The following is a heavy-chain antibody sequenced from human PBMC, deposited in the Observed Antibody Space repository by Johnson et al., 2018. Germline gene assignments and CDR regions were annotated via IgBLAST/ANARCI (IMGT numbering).Heavy chain of an antibody. D-gene: IGHD6-13*01. J-gene: IGHJ3*01. CDR2: ITQVGREK. Sequence: VQLVESGGGLVQPGGSXRLSCAGAGFSFRSYWMSWVRQAPGKGLEWVANITQVGREKYYLAALKGRFTIFRDNAKKSVTLQMRSLRVEETAIYSCARQGAAVLDAFESWGQGTMVTVSS. CDR3: ARQGAAVLDAFES. CDR1: GFSFRSYW. V-gene: IGHV3-7*01.